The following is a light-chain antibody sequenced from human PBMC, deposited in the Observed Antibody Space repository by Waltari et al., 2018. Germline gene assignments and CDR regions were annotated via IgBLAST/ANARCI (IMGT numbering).Light chain of an antibody. V-gene: IGKV1D-12*01. J-gene: IGKJ4*01. CDR1: QGLDNW. Sequence: TCRASQGLDNWVSWYQQKPGEAPRLLIYYISNLETGVPSRFSGSGSGTDFTLTINSLQPEDYATYYCQQASRFPRTFGGETKVDVK. CDR2: YIS. CDR3: QQASRFPRT.